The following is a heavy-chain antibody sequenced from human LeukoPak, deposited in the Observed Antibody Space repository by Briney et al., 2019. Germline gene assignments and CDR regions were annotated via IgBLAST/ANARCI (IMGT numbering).Heavy chain of an antibody. V-gene: IGHV4-59*01. CDR1: GGSINSVY. J-gene: IGHJ4*02. Sequence: SETLSLTCIVSGGSINSVYWIWIRQPPGKGPEWIGNVFHTGNTNYSPSLRSRVTISLDASKNQFSLSLRSVTAADTAVYYCARATVTYDFWSGYPSYFDSWGQGTLVTVSS. CDR3: ARATVTYDFWSGYPSYFDS. D-gene: IGHD3-3*01. CDR2: VFHTGNT.